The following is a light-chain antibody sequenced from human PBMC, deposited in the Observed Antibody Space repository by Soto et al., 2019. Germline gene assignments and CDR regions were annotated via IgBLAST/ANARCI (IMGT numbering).Light chain of an antibody. CDR1: QSLSSSY. V-gene: IGKV3-20*01. Sequence: EIVLTQSPGTLSLSPGERATLSCRASQSLSSSYLAWYQQKPGQAPRLLIYGSFSRATGIPDRFSGSGSGTDFTLTISSLQPEDFATYYCQQSYSTSITFGQGTRLEIK. CDR3: QQSYSTSIT. CDR2: GSF. J-gene: IGKJ5*01.